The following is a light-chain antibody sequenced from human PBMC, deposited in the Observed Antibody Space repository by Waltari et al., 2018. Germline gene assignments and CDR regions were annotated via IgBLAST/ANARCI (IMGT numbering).Light chain of an antibody. J-gene: IGKJ2*01. V-gene: IGKV2-30*01. CDR3: MQATHWPYT. Sequence: DVVVTQSPLSLPVTLGQPASISCRSSQSLVSSDGNTSLNWFHLRPGQSPRRLLYETSKRDSGVPDRFSGSGSGAGFTLKISRVEAEDVGIYDCMQATHWPYTFGQGTKLEIK. CDR1: QSLVSSDGNTS. CDR2: ETS.